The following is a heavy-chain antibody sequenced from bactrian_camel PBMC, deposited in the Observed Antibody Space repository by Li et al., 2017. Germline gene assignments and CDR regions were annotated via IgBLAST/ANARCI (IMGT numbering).Heavy chain of an antibody. Sequence: HVQLVESGGGLVQTGGSLRLSCAASGFTASSYYMTWVRQAPGKGLEWVSSISEGGSRAYYADSVKGRFTCSRDNARNTVYLQMNNLRPEDTAMYYCVTSISGTWAGPNRWGRGTQVTVS. J-gene: IGHJ4*01. CDR3: VTSISGTWAGPNR. D-gene: IGHD1*01. CDR1: GFTASSYY. V-gene: IGHV3-2*01. CDR2: ISEGGSRA.